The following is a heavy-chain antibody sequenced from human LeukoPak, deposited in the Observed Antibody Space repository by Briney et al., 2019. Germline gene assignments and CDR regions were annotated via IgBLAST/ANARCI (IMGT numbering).Heavy chain of an antibody. CDR2: ISGSGGST. V-gene: IGHV3-23*01. CDR1: GFTFSSYA. J-gene: IGHJ4*02. Sequence: PGGSLRLSCAASGFTFSSYAMSWVRQAPGKGLEWVSAISGSGGSTYYADSVKGRFTISRDNSKNTLYLQMNSLRAEDTAAYYCAKGSYSSSSRGNFDYWGQGTLVTVSS. CDR3: AKGSYSSSSRGNFDY. D-gene: IGHD6-6*01.